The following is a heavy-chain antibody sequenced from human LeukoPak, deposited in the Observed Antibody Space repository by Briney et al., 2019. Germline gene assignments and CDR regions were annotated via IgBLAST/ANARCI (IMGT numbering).Heavy chain of an antibody. CDR1: GYTFTGYY. D-gene: IGHD5/OR15-5a*01. CDR2: INPNSGGT. CDR3: ARGDHVRIYAESAFDI. Sequence: ASVKVSCKASGYTFTGYYMHWVRQAPGQGLEWMGWINPNSGGTNYAQKFQGRVTMTRDTPTSTVYMELSSLRSEDTAVYYCARGDHVRIYAESAFDIWGQGTTVAISS. J-gene: IGHJ3*02. V-gene: IGHV1-2*02.